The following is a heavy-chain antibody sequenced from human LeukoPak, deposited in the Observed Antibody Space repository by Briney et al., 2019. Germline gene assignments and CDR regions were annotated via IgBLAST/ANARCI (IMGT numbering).Heavy chain of an antibody. V-gene: IGHV4-34*01. J-gene: IGHJ5*02. CDR2: INHSGST. CDR1: GGSFSGYY. CDR3: ASRRGSA. Sequence: SETLSLTCAVYGGSFSGYYWSWIRQPPGKGLEWIGEINHSGSTNYNPSLKSRVTISVDTSKNQFSMKLSSVTAADAAVYYCASRRGSAWGQGTLVTVSS. D-gene: IGHD3-16*01.